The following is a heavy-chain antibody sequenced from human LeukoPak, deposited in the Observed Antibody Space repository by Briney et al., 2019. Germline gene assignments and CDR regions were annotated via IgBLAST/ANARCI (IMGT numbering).Heavy chain of an antibody. J-gene: IGHJ4*02. CDR2: IYYSGST. V-gene: IGHV4-61*01. CDR3: AREDSSGYLGY. D-gene: IGHD3-22*01. CDR1: GGSVSSNIYY. Sequence: PSETLSLTCTASGGSVSSNIYYWNWIRQPPGKGLEWIGYIYYSGSTNYNPSLKSRVTISVDTSKNQFSLKLTSLTAADTAVYYCAREDSSGYLGYWGQGTLVTVSS.